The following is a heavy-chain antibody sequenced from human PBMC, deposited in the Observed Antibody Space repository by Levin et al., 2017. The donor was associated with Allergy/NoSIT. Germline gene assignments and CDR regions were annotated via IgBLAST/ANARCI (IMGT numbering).Heavy chain of an antibody. J-gene: IGHJ4*02. CDR1: GGSISSSSYY. Sequence: SETLSLTCTVSGGSISSSSYYWGWIRQPPGKGLEWIGSIYYSGSTYYNPSLKSRVTISVDTSKNQFSLKLSSVTAADTAVYYCARGQPPLWEAVAGMVDYWGQGTLVTVSS. D-gene: IGHD6-19*01. CDR2: IYYSGST. CDR3: ARGQPPLWEAVAGMVDY. V-gene: IGHV4-39*07.